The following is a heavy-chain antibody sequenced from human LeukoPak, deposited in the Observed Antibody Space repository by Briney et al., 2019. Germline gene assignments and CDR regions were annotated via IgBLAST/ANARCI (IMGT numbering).Heavy chain of an antibody. D-gene: IGHD3-16*01. Sequence: ASVKVSCKASGYTFSGYYIHWVRQAPGQGLEWMGWINPRSGGTNYAEKFQGRVTITRDTSISTAYMEFNSLRSDDTAVYYCAKGRLGWIDYYYMDVWGKGTTVTVSS. CDR1: GYTFSGYY. CDR3: AKGRLGWIDYYYMDV. V-gene: IGHV1-2*02. J-gene: IGHJ6*03. CDR2: INPRSGGT.